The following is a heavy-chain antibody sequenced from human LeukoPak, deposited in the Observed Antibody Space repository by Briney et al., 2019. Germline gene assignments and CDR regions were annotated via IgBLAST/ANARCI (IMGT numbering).Heavy chain of an antibody. J-gene: IGHJ4*02. Sequence: SETLSLTCAVSGYSISSGYYWGWIRQPPGKGLEWIGSIYHSGSTYYNPSLKSRVTISVGTSKNQFSLKLSSVTAADTAVYYCARLGVAARPFDYWGQGTLVTVSS. CDR1: GYSISSGYY. V-gene: IGHV4-38-2*01. D-gene: IGHD6-6*01. CDR3: ARLGVAARPFDY. CDR2: IYHSGST.